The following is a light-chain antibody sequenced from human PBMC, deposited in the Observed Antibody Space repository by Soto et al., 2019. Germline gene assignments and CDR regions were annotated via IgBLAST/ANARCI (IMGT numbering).Light chain of an antibody. CDR1: SSDVGGYKY. CDR3: SSYTSSSRWV. Sequence: QSVLTQPASVSGSPGQSITISCTGTSSDVGGYKYVSWYQQHPGKAPKLMIYDVSNRPSGVSNRFSGSKSGNTASLTISRLQAEDEADYHCSSYTSSSRWVFGGGTKLTVL. CDR2: DVS. J-gene: IGLJ3*02. V-gene: IGLV2-14*01.